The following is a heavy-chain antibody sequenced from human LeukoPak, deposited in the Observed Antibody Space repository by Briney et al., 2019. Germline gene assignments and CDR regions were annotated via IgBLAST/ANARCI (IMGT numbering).Heavy chain of an antibody. Sequence: PSETLSLTCTVSGGSISSYYWSWIRQPPGKGLEWIGYIYYSGSTNYNPSLKSRVTISVDTSKNQFSLKLSSVTAADTAVYYCARYSSLEYCSGGSCPYDAFDIWGQGTMVTVSS. J-gene: IGHJ3*02. CDR2: IYYSGST. CDR1: GGSISSYY. D-gene: IGHD2-15*01. CDR3: ARYSSLEYCSGGSCPYDAFDI. V-gene: IGHV4-59*01.